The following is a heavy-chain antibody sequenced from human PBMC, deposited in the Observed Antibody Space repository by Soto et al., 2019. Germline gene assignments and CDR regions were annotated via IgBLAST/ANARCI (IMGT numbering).Heavy chain of an antibody. D-gene: IGHD2-8*01. CDR2: VSSSSDYI. CDR1: GFTFSSYS. J-gene: IGHJ5*02. CDR3: ARAKERYWTNTSCYQMGFDP. Sequence: EVQLVESGGGLVKPGGSLRLSCAASGFTFSSYSMNWVRQAPGKGLEWVSSVSSSSDYIFYADSVKGQFTISRDNAKNSMFLQMNRVRVEDTALYYCARAKERYWTNTSCYQMGFDPWGQGTLVTVSS. V-gene: IGHV3-21*01.